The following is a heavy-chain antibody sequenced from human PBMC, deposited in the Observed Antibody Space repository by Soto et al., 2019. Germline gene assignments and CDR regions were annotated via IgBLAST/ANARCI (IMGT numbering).Heavy chain of an antibody. V-gene: IGHV1-69*06. CDR1: GGTFSSYA. J-gene: IGHJ5*02. CDR3: ARSGSSWYVYNWFDP. Sequence: QVQLVQSGAEVKKPGSSVKVSCKASGGTFSSYAISWVRQAPGQGLEWMGGIIPIFGTANYAQKFQGRVTITADKSTGTAYMELSSLRAEATAVYYCARSGSSWYVYNWFDPWGQGTLVTVSS. D-gene: IGHD6-13*01. CDR2: IIPIFGTA.